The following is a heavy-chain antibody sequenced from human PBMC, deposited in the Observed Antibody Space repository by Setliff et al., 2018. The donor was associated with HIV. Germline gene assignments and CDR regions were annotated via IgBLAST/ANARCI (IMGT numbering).Heavy chain of an antibody. CDR1: GSTLTELS. D-gene: IGHD5-18*01. Sequence: ASVKVSCKVSGSTLTELSMHWVRQAPGKGLEWMGSFDPEDGETIYAQKFQGRVTMTRDTSIATVYMEVNRLTSDDTAMYFCAREGFGNTGDIAMAVLDYWGQGTLVTVSS. CDR2: FDPEDGET. CDR3: AREGFGNTGDIAMAVLDY. V-gene: IGHV1-24*01. J-gene: IGHJ4*02.